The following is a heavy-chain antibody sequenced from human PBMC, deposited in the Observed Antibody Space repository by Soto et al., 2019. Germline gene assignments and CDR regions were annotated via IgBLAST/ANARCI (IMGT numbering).Heavy chain of an antibody. CDR3: SCSMVATFWYVY. J-gene: IGHJ4*02. Sequence: QLQLQESGPGLVKPSETLSLTCTVSGGSISSSSYYWGWIRQPPGKGLEWIGSIYYSGSTYYNPSLKSRVTISVDTSKNQFSLKLSSVTAADTAVYYCSCSMVATFWYVYWGQGTLVTVSS. V-gene: IGHV4-39*01. D-gene: IGHD5-12*01. CDR2: IYYSGST. CDR1: GGSISSSSYY.